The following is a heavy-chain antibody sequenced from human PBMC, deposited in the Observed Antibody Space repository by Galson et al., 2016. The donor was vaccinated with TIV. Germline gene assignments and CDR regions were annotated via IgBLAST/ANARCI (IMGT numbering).Heavy chain of an antibody. CDR1: GDSVSRNGVA. CDR3: ARDGGSGTFYNVGTY. V-gene: IGHV6-1*01. D-gene: IGHD3-10*01. CDR2: TYYTSKWYN. Sequence: CAISGDSVSRNGVAWNWIRQSPSRGLEWLGRTYYTSKWYNDYAVFVKSRITINPDTSRNQFSLQLTSVTAADTAVYYCARDGGSGTFYNVGTYWGPGTLVTASS. J-gene: IGHJ4*02.